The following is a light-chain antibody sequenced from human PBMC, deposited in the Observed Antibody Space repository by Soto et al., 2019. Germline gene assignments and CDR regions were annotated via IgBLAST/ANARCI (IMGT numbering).Light chain of an antibody. J-gene: IGKJ4*01. CDR3: QQRSNWPLT. CDR2: DAS. V-gene: IGKV3-11*01. Sequence: VLTQSPATLSLSLGERATRSCRASQSVSSYLAWYQQKPGQAPRLLIYDASSRATGIPARFSGSGSGTDFTLTISSLEPEDFAVYYCQQRSNWPLTFGGGTKVDIK. CDR1: QSVSSY.